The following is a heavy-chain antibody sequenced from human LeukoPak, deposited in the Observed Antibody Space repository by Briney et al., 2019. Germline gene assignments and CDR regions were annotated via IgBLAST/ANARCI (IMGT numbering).Heavy chain of an antibody. CDR2: ISGSGGST. Sequence: GRSLRLSCAASGFAFSSYAMSWVRQAPGKGLEWVSAISGSGGSTHYADSVKGRFTISRDNSKNTLYLQMNSLRAEDTAVYYCAKDPLTIFGVVIYVFDYWGQGTLVTVSS. CDR3: AKDPLTIFGVVIYVFDY. V-gene: IGHV3-23*01. D-gene: IGHD3-3*01. CDR1: GFAFSSYA. J-gene: IGHJ4*02.